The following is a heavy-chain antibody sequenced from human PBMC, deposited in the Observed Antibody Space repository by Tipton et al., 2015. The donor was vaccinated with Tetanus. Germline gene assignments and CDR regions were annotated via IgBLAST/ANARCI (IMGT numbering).Heavy chain of an antibody. J-gene: IGHJ2*01. CDR2: IRNLAKNYAT. CDR1: GFTFSGSA. Sequence: SLRLSCVASGFTFSGSAIHWVRQASGKGLEWIGHIRNLAKNYATVYAASVRGRFTISRDDSKNTAYLQMDSLKTEDTAVYYCARDLSYYDYIWGGDRDRYFDLWGRGTLVTVSS. D-gene: IGHD3-16*01. V-gene: IGHV3-73*01. CDR3: ARDLSYYDYIWGGDRDRYFDL.